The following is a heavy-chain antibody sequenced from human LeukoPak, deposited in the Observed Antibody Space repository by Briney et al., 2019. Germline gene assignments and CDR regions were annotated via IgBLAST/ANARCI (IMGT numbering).Heavy chain of an antibody. J-gene: IGHJ4*02. CDR2: IYPRDGST. Sequence: ASLKVSCKASGYSFTSNYIHWVRQAPGQALEWMGMIYPRDGSTSYAQKFQGRVTVTRDTSTSTVHMELSGLRSEDTAVYYCARDQEAFDYWGQGTLVTVSS. V-gene: IGHV1-46*01. CDR3: ARDQEAFDY. CDR1: GYSFTSNY.